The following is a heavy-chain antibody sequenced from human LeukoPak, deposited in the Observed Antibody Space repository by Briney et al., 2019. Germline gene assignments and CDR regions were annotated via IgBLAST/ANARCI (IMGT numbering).Heavy chain of an antibody. CDR3: ARGRPDGSGSYYKFDP. CDR2: LYHSGST. D-gene: IGHD3-10*01. Sequence: SETLSLTCTVSGYSLSSGYYWGWIRQPPGKGLEWIGSLYHSGSTYYNPSLKSRVTISVDTSKNQFSLKLSSVTAADTAVYYCARGRPDGSGSYYKFDPWGQGTLVTVSS. V-gene: IGHV4-38-2*02. CDR1: GYSLSSGYY. J-gene: IGHJ5*02.